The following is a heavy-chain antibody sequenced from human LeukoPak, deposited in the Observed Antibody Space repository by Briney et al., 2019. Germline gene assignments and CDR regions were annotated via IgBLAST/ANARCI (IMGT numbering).Heavy chain of an antibody. Sequence: GASVKVSCKASGYTFTTYGLSWVRQAPGQGLEWMGWISTYNGNTNYAQKFQGRVTMTTDTSTSTAYMELRSLRSDDTAVYYCARDPTEDFWSGFYSYFDFWSQGTLVTVSS. V-gene: IGHV1-18*01. D-gene: IGHD3-3*01. J-gene: IGHJ4*02. CDR1: GYTFTTYG. CDR3: ARDPTEDFWSGFYSYFDF. CDR2: ISTYNGNT.